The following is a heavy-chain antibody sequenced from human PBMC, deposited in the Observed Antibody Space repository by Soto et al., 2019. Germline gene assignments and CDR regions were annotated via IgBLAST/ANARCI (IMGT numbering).Heavy chain of an antibody. Sequence: EVQLLESGGGLVQPGGSVRLSCAASGFTFSSYAMSWVRQAPGKGLEWVSAISGSGGSTYYADSVKGRFTISRDNSKNTLYLQMNSLRAEDTAVYYCAKVAYYDSSGYYGIYFDYWGQGTLVTVSS. CDR1: GFTFSSYA. CDR3: AKVAYYDSSGYYGIYFDY. D-gene: IGHD3-22*01. V-gene: IGHV3-23*01. CDR2: ISGSGGST. J-gene: IGHJ4*02.